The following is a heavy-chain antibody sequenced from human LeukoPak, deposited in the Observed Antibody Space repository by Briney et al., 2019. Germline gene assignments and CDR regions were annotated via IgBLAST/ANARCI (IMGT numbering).Heavy chain of an antibody. D-gene: IGHD5-18*01. J-gene: IGHJ6*02. Sequence: GASVKVSCKASGYTFTSYGISWVRQAPGQGLEWMGWISAYNGNTNYAQKFQGRVTMTTDTSTSTAYMELRSLRSDDTAVYYCARVQSGAYSYGYGYYNMDVWGQGTTVTVSS. V-gene: IGHV1-18*01. CDR3: ARVQSGAYSYGYGYYNMDV. CDR1: GYTFTSYG. CDR2: ISAYNGNT.